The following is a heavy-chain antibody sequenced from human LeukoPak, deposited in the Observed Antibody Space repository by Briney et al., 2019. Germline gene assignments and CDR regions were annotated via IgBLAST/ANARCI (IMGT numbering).Heavy chain of an antibody. V-gene: IGHV4-30-4*08. CDR2: IHYSGST. CDR1: GGSISSDEYY. CDR3: ARQVYDYVWGSYRYGYFDH. J-gene: IGHJ4*02. D-gene: IGHD3-16*02. Sequence: SETLSLTCTVSGGSISSDEYYWSWIRQHPGKGLEWIGYIHYSGSTYYNPSLKSRVTISVDTSNNHFSLKLSSVTAADTAVYYCARQVYDYVWGSYRYGYFDHWGQGTMVTVSS.